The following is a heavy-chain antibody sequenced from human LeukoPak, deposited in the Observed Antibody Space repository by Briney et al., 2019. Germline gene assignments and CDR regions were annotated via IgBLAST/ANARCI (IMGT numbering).Heavy chain of an antibody. CDR3: ARGPTANNYYYGMDV. V-gene: IGHV4-59*01. D-gene: IGHD4-17*01. CDR1: GGSISSYY. J-gene: IGHJ6*02. CDR2: IYYSGST. Sequence: PPETLSLTCTVSGGSISSYYWSWIRQPPGKGLEWIGYIYYSGSTNYNPSLKSRVTMSVDTSKKQFSLKLSSVTAADTAVYYCARGPTANNYYYGMDVWGQGTTVTVSS.